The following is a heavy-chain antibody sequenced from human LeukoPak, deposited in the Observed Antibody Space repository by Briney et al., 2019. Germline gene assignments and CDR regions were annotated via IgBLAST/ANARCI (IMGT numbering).Heavy chain of an antibody. V-gene: IGHV4-39*01. CDR2: IYYSGST. D-gene: IGHD6-6*01. Sequence: SETLSLTCTVSGGSISSSSYYWGWIRQPPGKGLEWIGSIYYSGSTYYNPSLKSRVTISVDTSKNQFSLELSSVTAADTAVYYCARVSSSVPYYYYYYMDVWGKGTTVTVSS. J-gene: IGHJ6*03. CDR3: ARVSSSVPYYYYYYMDV. CDR1: GGSISSSSYY.